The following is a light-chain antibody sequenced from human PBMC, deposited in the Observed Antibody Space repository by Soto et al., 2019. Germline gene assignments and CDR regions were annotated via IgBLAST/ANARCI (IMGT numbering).Light chain of an antibody. Sequence: DIQMTQSPSTLSASVGDRVTITCRASQSISSWLAWYQQKPGKAPKLLIYKASSLESGVPSRFSGSGSGTEFTLTISSLQPDDFATYYCQQYNSYWYTFGQGPKLEIK. J-gene: IGKJ2*01. V-gene: IGKV1-5*03. CDR3: QQYNSYWYT. CDR1: QSISSW. CDR2: KAS.